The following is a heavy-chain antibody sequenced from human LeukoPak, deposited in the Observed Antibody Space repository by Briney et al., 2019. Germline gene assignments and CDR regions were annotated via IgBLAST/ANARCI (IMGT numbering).Heavy chain of an antibody. CDR3: AKRGGYETMAAFDY. J-gene: IGHJ4*02. V-gene: IGHV3-23*01. D-gene: IGHD3-10*01. CDR1: GFTFNSYA. CDR2: ISPGGSGT. Sequence: PGGSLRLSCAASGFTFNSYAMSWVRQAPGKGLEWVSAISPGGSGTYYADSVRGRFTISRDNSKNTLYLQMSSLRAEDSAVYYCAKRGGYETMAAFDYWGQGTLVTVSS.